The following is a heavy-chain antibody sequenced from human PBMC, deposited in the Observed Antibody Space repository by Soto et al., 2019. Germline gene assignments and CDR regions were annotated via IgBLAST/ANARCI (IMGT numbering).Heavy chain of an antibody. D-gene: IGHD4-17*01. CDR1: GFSLTTSGVG. V-gene: IGHV2-5*02. CDR3: TRRTTTVPWRFAP. J-gene: IGHJ5*02. Sequence: QITLKESGPALVKPTQTLTLTCTFSGFSLTTSGVGVGWIRQPPGKALEWLALIYWDDDKRYSPSLKSRLTITQDTTKTPVGLRMPHMAPAPTTTYFCTRRTTTVPWRFAPWGQGTLVTASS. CDR2: IYWDDDK.